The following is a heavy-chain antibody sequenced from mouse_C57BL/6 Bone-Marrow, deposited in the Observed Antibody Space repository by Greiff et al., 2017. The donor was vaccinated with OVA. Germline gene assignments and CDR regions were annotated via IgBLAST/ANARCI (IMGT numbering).Heavy chain of an antibody. CDR2: IYPRSGNT. J-gene: IGHJ3*01. CDR1: GYTFTSYG. Sequence: VQLQQSGAELARPGASVKLSCKASGYTFTSYGISWVKQRTGQGLEWIGEIYPRSGNTYYNEKFKGKATLTADKSSSTAYMELRSLTSEDSAVYFCARFYGTPVAYWGQGTLVTVSA. CDR3: ARFYGTPVAY. D-gene: IGHD1-1*01. V-gene: IGHV1-81*01.